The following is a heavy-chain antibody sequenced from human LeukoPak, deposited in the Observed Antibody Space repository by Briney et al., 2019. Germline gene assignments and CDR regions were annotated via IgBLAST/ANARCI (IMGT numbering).Heavy chain of an antibody. V-gene: IGHV3-21*01. J-gene: IGHJ4*02. CDR1: GFTFSSYW. Sequence: GGSPRLSCAASGFTFSSYWMSWVRQAPGKGLEWLSYIGSNGDDKLYADSVKGRFTISRDDAKNSVYLQMNSLRDEDTALYYCARDLNGDEDFDYWGQGTLVTVSS. D-gene: IGHD2-8*01. CDR3: ARDLNGDEDFDY. CDR2: IGSNGDDK.